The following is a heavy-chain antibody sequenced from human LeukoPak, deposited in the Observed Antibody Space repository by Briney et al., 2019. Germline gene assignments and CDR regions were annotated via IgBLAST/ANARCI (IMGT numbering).Heavy chain of an antibody. Sequence: SETLSLTCTVSGDSISSYYWSWLRQPAGKGLEWVGRIYTSGSTNYNPSLKSRVTMSVDTSTPQFSLKLSSVTAADTAVYYCARDRLSYDSSGYYYYFDYWGQGTLVTVSS. D-gene: IGHD3-22*01. CDR1: GDSISSYY. CDR2: IYTSGST. J-gene: IGHJ4*02. CDR3: ARDRLSYDSSGYYYYFDY. V-gene: IGHV4-4*07.